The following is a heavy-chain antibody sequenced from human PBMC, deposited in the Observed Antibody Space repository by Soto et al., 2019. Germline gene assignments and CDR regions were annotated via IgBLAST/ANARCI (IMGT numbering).Heavy chain of an antibody. J-gene: IGHJ3*02. CDR1: GGSISSYY. V-gene: IGHV4-59*12. CDR2: IYYSGST. CDR3: ARELNSSSSYAFDI. Sequence: SETLSLTCTVSGGSISSYYWTWIRQPPGKGLEWIGYIYYSGSTNYNPSLKSRVTISVATSKTQFSLKLSSVTAADTAVYYCARELNSSSSYAFDIWGQGTMVTVSS. D-gene: IGHD6-6*01.